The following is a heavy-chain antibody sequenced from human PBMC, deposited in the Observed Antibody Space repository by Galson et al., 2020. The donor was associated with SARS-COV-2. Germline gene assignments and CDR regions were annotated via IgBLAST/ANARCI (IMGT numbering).Heavy chain of an antibody. CDR2: ISSSDTTR. CDR1: GFTFSSYE. Sequence: GSLRLSCAASGFTFSSYEMNWVRQAPGKGLEWVSYISSSDTTRDYADSVKGRFTISRDNAKNSLYLQMSSLRAEDTAVYYCARGYYYYDSSGYYDLDSWGQGTLVTVSS. V-gene: IGHV3-48*03. D-gene: IGHD3-22*01. CDR3: ARGYYYYDSSGYYDLDS. J-gene: IGHJ4*02.